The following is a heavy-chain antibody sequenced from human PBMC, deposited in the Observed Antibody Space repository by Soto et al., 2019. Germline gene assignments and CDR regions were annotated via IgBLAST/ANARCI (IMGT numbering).Heavy chain of an antibody. CDR2: INAEGNT. D-gene: IGHD6-13*01. J-gene: IGHJ5*02. V-gene: IGHV3-74*01. CDR1: GFTFSPYW. Sequence: GGSLRLSCAASGFTFSPYWMHWVRQTPGKGLVWVSRINAEGNTIYADSVKGRFTISRDNAKNMLYLQMTSLRAEDTAVYFCARGSNTAFDPWGQGTLVTVSS. CDR3: ARGSNTAFDP.